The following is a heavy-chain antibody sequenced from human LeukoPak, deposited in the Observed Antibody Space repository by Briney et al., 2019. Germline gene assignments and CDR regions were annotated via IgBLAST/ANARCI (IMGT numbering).Heavy chain of an antibody. J-gene: IGHJ4*02. Sequence: SETLSLTCTVSGGSVSSSSYYWGWIRQPPGKGLEWIGYIYYSGSTNYNPSLKSRVTISVDTSKNQFSLKLSSVTAADTAVYYCARANYDSSGSFFDYWGQGTLVTVSS. CDR1: GGSVSSSSYY. V-gene: IGHV4-61*05. D-gene: IGHD3-22*01. CDR2: IYYSGST. CDR3: ARANYDSSGSFFDY.